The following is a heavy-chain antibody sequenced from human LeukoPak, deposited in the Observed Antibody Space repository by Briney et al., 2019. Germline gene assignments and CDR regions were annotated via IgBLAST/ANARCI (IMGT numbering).Heavy chain of an antibody. CDR3: ARATVRHYDFWSGYYRADWFDP. CDR1: GGSISSGDYY. CDR2: IYYSGST. J-gene: IGHJ5*02. D-gene: IGHD3-3*01. V-gene: IGHV4-61*08. Sequence: PSETLSLTCTVSGGSISSGDYYWSWIRQPPGKGLEWIGYIYYSGSTNYNPSLKSRVTISVDTSKNQFSLKLSSVTAADTAVYYCARATVRHYDFWSGYYRADWFDPWGQGTLVTVSS.